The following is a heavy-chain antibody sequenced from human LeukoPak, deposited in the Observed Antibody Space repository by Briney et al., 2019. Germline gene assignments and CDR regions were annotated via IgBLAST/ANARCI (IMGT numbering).Heavy chain of an antibody. Sequence: GASLKISCKGSGYSFTNYWIGLVRQMPGKGLEWIGIIYPGDSDTKYSPSFQGQVTISADKSISTAYLQWSSLKASDTAMYYCARRLGTDYDILAGTSGHDAFDIWGQGTMVTVSS. CDR1: GYSFTNYW. D-gene: IGHD3-9*01. V-gene: IGHV5-51*01. CDR3: ARRLGTDYDILAGTSGHDAFDI. CDR2: IYPGDSDT. J-gene: IGHJ3*02.